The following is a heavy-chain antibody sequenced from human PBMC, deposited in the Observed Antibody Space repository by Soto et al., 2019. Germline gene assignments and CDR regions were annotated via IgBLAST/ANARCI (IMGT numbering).Heavy chain of an antibody. Sequence: GGSLRLSCAASGFTFSSYGMHWVRQVPGKGLEWVAVISYDGSNKYYADSVKGRFTISRDNAKTSMFLQLHSLRAEDTAIYYCARVGWELTFDYWGQGAQVTVSS. V-gene: IGHV3-30*03. D-gene: IGHD1-7*01. CDR3: ARVGWELTFDY. CDR1: GFTFSSYG. CDR2: ISYDGSNK. J-gene: IGHJ4*02.